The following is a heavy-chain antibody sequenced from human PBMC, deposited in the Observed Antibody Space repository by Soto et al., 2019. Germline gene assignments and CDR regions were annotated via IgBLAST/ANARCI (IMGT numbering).Heavy chain of an antibody. Sequence: QVQLVQSGAEVKKPGASVKVSCKASGYTFTSYGISWVRQAPGQGLEWMGWISAYNGNTNYAQKLQGRVTMTTDTSTSTAYMELRSLRSDDTAVYYCARDTRNHDYGDYFDAFDIWGQGTMVTVSS. V-gene: IGHV1-18*01. CDR2: ISAYNGNT. CDR1: GYTFTSYG. D-gene: IGHD4-17*01. J-gene: IGHJ3*02. CDR3: ARDTRNHDYGDYFDAFDI.